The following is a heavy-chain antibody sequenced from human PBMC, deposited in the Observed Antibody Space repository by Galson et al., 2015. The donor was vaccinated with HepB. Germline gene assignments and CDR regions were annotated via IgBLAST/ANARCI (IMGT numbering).Heavy chain of an antibody. CDR1: DGSIKGYY. V-gene: IGHV4-4*07. Sequence: TLSLTCTVSDGSIKGYYWSWIRQPADKGLEWIGRAFFSGHVNYNATLRSRATMSVDSFNNKVFLRLSSVTAADTAVYYCVRDIGRGYARWFDLWGEGVLVTVSS. J-gene: IGHJ5*02. CDR3: VRDIGRGYARWFDL. CDR2: AFFSGHV. D-gene: IGHD5-18*01.